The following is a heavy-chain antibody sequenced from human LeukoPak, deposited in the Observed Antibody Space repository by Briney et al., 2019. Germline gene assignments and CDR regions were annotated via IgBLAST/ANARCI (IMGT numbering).Heavy chain of an antibody. V-gene: IGHV1-2*02. J-gene: IGHJ4*02. CDR1: GYTFTAYY. CDR3: ARADWNYANY. Sequence: ASVKVSCKASGYTFTAYYMHWVRQAPGQGLEWMGWINPNSGGTSYAQKFQGKVTMTRDTSISTAYMELSSLRSDDTAVYYCARADWNYANYWGQGTLVTVSS. CDR2: INPNSGGT. D-gene: IGHD1-7*01.